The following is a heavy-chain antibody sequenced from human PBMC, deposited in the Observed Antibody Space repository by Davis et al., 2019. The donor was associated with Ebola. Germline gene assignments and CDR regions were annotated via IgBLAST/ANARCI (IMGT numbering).Heavy chain of an antibody. V-gene: IGHV4-34*01. CDR3: ARGIAARPHGWFDP. J-gene: IGHJ5*02. Sequence: SETLSLTCAVSGGSFSGYYWSWIRQPPGKGLEWIGEINHSGSTNYNPSLKSRVTISVETSKNQFSLKLSSVTAADTAVYYCARGIAARPHGWFDPWGQGTLVTVSS. D-gene: IGHD6-6*01. CDR1: GGSFSGYY. CDR2: INHSGST.